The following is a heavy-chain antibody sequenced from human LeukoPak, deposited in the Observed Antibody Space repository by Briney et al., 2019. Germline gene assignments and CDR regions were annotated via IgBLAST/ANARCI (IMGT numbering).Heavy chain of an antibody. CDR1: GFTVSNNH. D-gene: IGHD1-26*01. CDR2: IYSGGST. J-gene: IGHJ4*02. V-gene: IGHV3-53*01. CDR3: ARDRSGSYFGNFDY. Sequence: AGGSLRLSCAASGFTVSNNHLSWVRQAPGKGLEWVSVIYSGGSTNYADSVKGRFTISRDNSKNTLYLQMNSPRAEDTAVYYCARDRSGSYFGNFDYWGQGTLVTVSS.